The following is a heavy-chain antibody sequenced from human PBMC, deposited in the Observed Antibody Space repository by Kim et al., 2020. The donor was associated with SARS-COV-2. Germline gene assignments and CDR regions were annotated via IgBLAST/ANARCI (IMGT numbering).Heavy chain of an antibody. V-gene: IGHV7-4-1*02. CDR1: GYTFTRYA. Sequence: ASVKVSCKASGYTFTRYAMNWVRQAPGQGLEWMGWINTNTGNPMYAQAFTGRFVFSLDTSVNTAYLQISSLQGEDTAVYYCASDAEGTGADGYWGQGTLVTVSS. J-gene: IGHJ4*02. CDR3: ASDAEGTGADGY. D-gene: IGHD6-13*01. CDR2: INTNTGNP.